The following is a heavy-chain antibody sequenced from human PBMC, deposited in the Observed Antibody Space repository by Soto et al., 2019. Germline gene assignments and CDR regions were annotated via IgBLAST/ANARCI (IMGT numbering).Heavy chain of an antibody. Sequence: PGGSLRLSCAASGFTFSSYSMNWVRQAPGKGLEWVSYISSSSSTIYYADSVKGRFTISRDNAKNSLHLQMNSLRDEDTAVYYCARGKYYDSSGPYDAFDIWGQGTMVTVSS. CDR2: ISSSSSTI. CDR3: ARGKYYDSSGPYDAFDI. J-gene: IGHJ3*02. D-gene: IGHD3-22*01. CDR1: GFTFSSYS. V-gene: IGHV3-48*02.